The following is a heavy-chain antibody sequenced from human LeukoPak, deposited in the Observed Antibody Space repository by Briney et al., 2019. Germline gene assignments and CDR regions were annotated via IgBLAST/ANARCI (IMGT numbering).Heavy chain of an antibody. CDR1: GGSISSGGYY. D-gene: IGHD3-22*01. J-gene: IGHJ3*02. Sequence: SETLSLTCTVSGGSISSGGYYWSWIRQFPGKGLEWIGYIYYTGSAYYDPSLESRVTISVDTSRNQFSLKLSSVTAADTAVYFCARAYDNSNNYYFDAFDIWGLGTMVTVSS. CDR3: ARAYDNSNNYYFDAFDI. CDR2: IYYTGSA. V-gene: IGHV4-31*03.